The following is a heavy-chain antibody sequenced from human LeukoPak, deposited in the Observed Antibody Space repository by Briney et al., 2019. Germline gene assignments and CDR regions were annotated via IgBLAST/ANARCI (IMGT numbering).Heavy chain of an antibody. V-gene: IGHV3-23*01. D-gene: IGHD5-18*01. CDR3: AKAGYSYGYSRAIPDY. CDR2: ISGSGGST. CDR1: EFSVSSNY. Sequence: GGSLRLSCAASEFSVSSNYMTWVRQAPGKGLEWVSVISGSGGSTYYADSVKGRFTISRDNSKNTLYLQMNSLRAEDTAVYYCAKAGYSYGYSRAIPDYWGQGTLVTVSS. J-gene: IGHJ4*02.